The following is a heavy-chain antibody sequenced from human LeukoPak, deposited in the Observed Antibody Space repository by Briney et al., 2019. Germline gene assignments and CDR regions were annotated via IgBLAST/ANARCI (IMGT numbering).Heavy chain of an antibody. CDR2: ISSDGGST. CDR3: ARRMRGYNYGGIDF. CDR1: GFTFSSYG. Sequence: GGSLRLSCAASGFTFSSYGMSWVRQAPGKGLEYVSAISSDGGSTFYANSVKGRFTISRDNSKSTLYLQMGSLRADDMAVYYCARRMRGYNYGGIDFWGQGALVTVSS. J-gene: IGHJ4*02. V-gene: IGHV3-64*01. D-gene: IGHD5-18*01.